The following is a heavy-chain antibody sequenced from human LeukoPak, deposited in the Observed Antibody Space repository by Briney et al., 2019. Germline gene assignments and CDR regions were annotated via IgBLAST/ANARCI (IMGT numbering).Heavy chain of an antibody. CDR2: INHSGST. CDR3: ARGIPEGGGDDSWTFDI. D-gene: IGHD2-21*02. V-gene: IGHV4-34*01. Sequence: TSETLSLTCAVYGGSFSGYYWSWIRQPPGKGLEWIGEINHSGSTNYNPSLKSRVTISVDTSKNQFSLKLSSVTAADTAVYYCARGIPEGGGDDSWTFDIWGPGTMVTVSS. CDR1: GGSFSGYY. J-gene: IGHJ3*02.